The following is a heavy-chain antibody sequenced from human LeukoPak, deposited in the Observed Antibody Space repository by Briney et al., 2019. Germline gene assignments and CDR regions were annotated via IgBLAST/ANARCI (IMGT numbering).Heavy chain of an antibody. CDR1: GFTFSSYS. D-gene: IGHD5/OR15-5a*01. Sequence: TGGSLRLSCAASGFTFSSYSMNWVRQAPGKGLEWVSSISSSSSYLYYADSVKGRFTISRDNAKNSLYLQMNSLRAEDTAVYYCARAYILGSSVYDAFDIWGQGTMVTVSS. CDR2: ISSSSSYL. J-gene: IGHJ3*02. CDR3: ARAYILGSSVYDAFDI. V-gene: IGHV3-21*01.